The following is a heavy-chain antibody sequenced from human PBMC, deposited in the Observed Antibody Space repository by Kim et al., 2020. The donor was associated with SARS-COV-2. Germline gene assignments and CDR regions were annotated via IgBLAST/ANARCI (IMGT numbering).Heavy chain of an antibody. V-gene: IGHV3-43*02. CDR1: GFTFDEYA. J-gene: IGHJ4*02. CDR2: VSGSGGDT. CDR3: AKDTADYYDSRGHYYVFAY. Sequence: GGSLRLSCTASGFTFDEYAMHWVRLAPGKGLEWLALVSGSGGDTYYADSVKGRFTISRDNNKNSLYLQMHSLTTDDSALYYCAKDTADYYDSRGHYYVFAYWGQGTQVTVAS. D-gene: IGHD3-22*01.